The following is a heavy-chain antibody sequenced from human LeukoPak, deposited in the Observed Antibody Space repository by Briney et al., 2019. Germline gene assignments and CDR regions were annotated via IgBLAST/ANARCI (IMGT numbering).Heavy chain of an antibody. Sequence: SETLSLTCAVYGGSFSGYYWSWIRQPPGKGLEWIGEINHSGSTNYNPSLKSRVTISVDTSKNQFSLKLSSVTAADTAVYYCARSGGNSYYDFWSGYFSIDYWGQGTLVTVSS. CDR1: GGSFSGYY. CDR3: ARSGGNSYYDFWSGYFSIDY. D-gene: IGHD3-3*01. V-gene: IGHV4-34*01. CDR2: INHSGST. J-gene: IGHJ4*02.